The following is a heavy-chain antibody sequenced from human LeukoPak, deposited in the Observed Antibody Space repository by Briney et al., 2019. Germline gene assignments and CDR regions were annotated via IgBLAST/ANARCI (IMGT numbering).Heavy chain of an antibody. J-gene: IGHJ5*02. CDR1: GYTFTGYY. CDR2: INPNSGGT. D-gene: IGHD3-22*01. CDR3: ARGGLIPYYYDSSGHYYSSWFDP. V-gene: IGHV1-2*02. Sequence: ASVKVSCKASGYTFTGYYMHWVRQAPGQGLEWMGWINPNSGGTNYAQKFQGRVTMTRDTSISTAYMELSRLRSDDTAVYYCARGGLIPYYYDSSGHYYSSWFDPWGQGTLVTVSS.